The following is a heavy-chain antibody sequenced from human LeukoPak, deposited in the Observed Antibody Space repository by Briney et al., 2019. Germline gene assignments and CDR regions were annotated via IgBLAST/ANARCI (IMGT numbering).Heavy chain of an antibody. J-gene: IGHJ3*02. CDR2: IYYSGSTNYNPSLT. V-gene: IGHV4-59*01. CDR3: ARDMRQQLDGAFNI. CDR1: GGSISSYY. D-gene: IGHD6-13*01. Sequence: PSETLSLTCTVSGGSISSYYWSWIRQPPGKGLEWIGYIYYSGSTNYNPSLTNYNPSLKSRVTISVDTSKNQFSLKLSSVTAADTAVYYCARDMRQQLDGAFNIWGQGTMVTVSS.